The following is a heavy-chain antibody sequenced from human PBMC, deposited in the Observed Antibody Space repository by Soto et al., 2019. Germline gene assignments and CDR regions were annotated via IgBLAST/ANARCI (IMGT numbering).Heavy chain of an antibody. CDR2: LRSKANNYAT. CDR1: GFTFSGSD. CDR3: TRLVCPGGICNVAFDI. D-gene: IGHD2-15*01. J-gene: IGHJ3*02. V-gene: IGHV3-73*01. Sequence: LRLSCAASGFTFSGSDMHWVRQASGKGLEWVGRLRSKANNYATAYAASVKGRFTISRDDSKSTAYLQMNSLRTEDTAVYYCTRLVCPGGICNVAFDIWGQGTMVTVSS.